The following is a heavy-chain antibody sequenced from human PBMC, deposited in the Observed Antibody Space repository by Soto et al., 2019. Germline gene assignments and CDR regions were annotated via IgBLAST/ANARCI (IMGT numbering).Heavy chain of an antibody. CDR2: ITNGGDST. Sequence: EVQLLESGGGLVQPGGSLRLSCAASGFTFSTYAMNWVRQAPGKGLEWVSTITNGGDSTYYADSVKGRFTISRNNSKDPLYLQIDSLRVEDTAVYYCATAGGGSDWWVDYWGQGTLVTVSS. V-gene: IGHV3-23*01. CDR3: ATAGGGSDWWVDY. J-gene: IGHJ4*02. CDR1: GFTFSTYA. D-gene: IGHD6-19*01.